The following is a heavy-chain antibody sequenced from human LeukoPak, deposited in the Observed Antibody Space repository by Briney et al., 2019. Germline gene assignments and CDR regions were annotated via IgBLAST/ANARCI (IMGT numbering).Heavy chain of an antibody. CDR3: AKAYYPRRKLELPSDFDY. D-gene: IGHD1-7*01. CDR1: GFTFSSFW. V-gene: IGHV3-7*05. CDR2: INQGGGEK. J-gene: IGHJ4*02. Sequence: PGGSLRLSCATSGFTFSSFWMSWVRQAPGKGLEWVANINQGGGEKNYVDSVKGRFTISRDNAKNSLYLQMNSLRAEDTAVYYCAKAYYPRRKLELPSDFDYWGQGTLVTVSS.